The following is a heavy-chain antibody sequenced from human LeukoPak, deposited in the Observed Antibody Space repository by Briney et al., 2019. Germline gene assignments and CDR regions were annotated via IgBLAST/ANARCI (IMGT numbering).Heavy chain of an antibody. CDR2: IKSKTDGGTT. Sequence: GGSLRLSCAASGFTFSNAWMSWVRQAPGKGLEWVGRIKSKTDGGTTDYAAHVKGRFTISRDDSKNTLYLQMNSLKTEDTAVYYCTTRLTVTFGGVIVFDYWGQGTLVTVSS. CDR3: TTRLTVTFGGVIVFDY. J-gene: IGHJ4*02. V-gene: IGHV3-15*01. CDR1: GFTFSNAW. D-gene: IGHD3-16*02.